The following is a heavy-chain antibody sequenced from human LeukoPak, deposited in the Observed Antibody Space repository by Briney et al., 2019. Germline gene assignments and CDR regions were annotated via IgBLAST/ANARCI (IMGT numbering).Heavy chain of an antibody. D-gene: IGHD4-11*01. J-gene: IGHJ4*02. Sequence: GGSLRLSCSASGLTLSGYWMHWVRQIPGKGLVWVSRIDSDGSGTSYADSVKGRFTISRDNSNNTLYLQMNSLRAEDTAVYYCAKLTTSWGQGTLVTVSS. V-gene: IGHV3-74*01. CDR2: IDSDGSGT. CDR1: GLTLSGYW. CDR3: AKLTTS.